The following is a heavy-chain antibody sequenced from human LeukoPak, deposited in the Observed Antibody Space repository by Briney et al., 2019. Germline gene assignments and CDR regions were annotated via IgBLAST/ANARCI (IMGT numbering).Heavy chain of an antibody. J-gene: IGHJ4*02. Sequence: SETLSLTCTVSGDSVSSGSYYWSWIRQPPGKGLEWIGYIYYSGSTNHNPSLKSRVTISVDASKNQFSLKLSSVTAADTAVYSCARAPTAIPFDYWGQGTLVTVSS. CDR3: ARAPTAIPFDY. V-gene: IGHV4-61*01. CDR1: GDSVSSGSYY. D-gene: IGHD2-21*02. CDR2: IYYSGST.